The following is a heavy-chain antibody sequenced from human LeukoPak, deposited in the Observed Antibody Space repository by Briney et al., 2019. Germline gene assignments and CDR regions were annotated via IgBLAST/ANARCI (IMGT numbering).Heavy chain of an antibody. V-gene: IGHV6-1*01. CDR3: ARLTDYYDSSGYQTYFDY. D-gene: IGHD3-22*01. CDR2: TYYRSKWYN. CDR1: GDSVSSNSAA. J-gene: IGHJ4*02. Sequence: SQTLSLTCAISGDSVSSNSAAWDWIRQSPSRGLEWLGRTYYRSKWYNDYAVSVKSRITINPDTSKNQFSLRLNSVTPEDTAVYYCARLTDYYDSSGYQTYFDYWGQGTLVTVSS.